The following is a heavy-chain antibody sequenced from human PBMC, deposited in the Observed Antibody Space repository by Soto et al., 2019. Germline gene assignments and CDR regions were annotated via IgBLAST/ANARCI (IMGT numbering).Heavy chain of an antibody. D-gene: IGHD3-16*01. CDR3: ARKPDVATAKVGGGYVFDV. V-gene: IGHV4-4*02. J-gene: IGHJ3*01. Sequence: QVQLQESGPGLVKPSGTLSLTCAASSGSIFTTNWWSWVRQSPGRGLQWIGDIYHSGSPKYNPSLKSRVSISIDESGARCFRSLTSVTAADTAVYYCARKPDVATAKVGGGYVFDVWGQGTMVTVSS. CDR1: SGSIFTTNW. CDR2: IYHSGSP.